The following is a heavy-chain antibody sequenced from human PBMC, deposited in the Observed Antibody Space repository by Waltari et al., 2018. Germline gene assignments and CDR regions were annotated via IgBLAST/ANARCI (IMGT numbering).Heavy chain of an antibody. Sequence: QVQLVQSGAEVKKPGASVKVSCKASGYTFTSYYMHWVRQAPGQGLEWMGIINPSGGSTSYAQKFQGRVTMTRDTSTSTVYMELSSLRSEDTAVYYCARVGLAAAGGGWFDPWGQGTLVTVSS. CDR2: INPSGGST. J-gene: IGHJ5*02. CDR3: ARVGLAAAGGGWFDP. CDR1: GYTFTSYY. D-gene: IGHD6-13*01. V-gene: IGHV1-46*01.